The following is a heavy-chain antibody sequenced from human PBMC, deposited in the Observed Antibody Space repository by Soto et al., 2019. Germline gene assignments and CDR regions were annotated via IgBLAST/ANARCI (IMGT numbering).Heavy chain of an antibody. Sequence: EVQLVESGGGLVKPGGSLRLSCAASGFTFSSYSMNWVRQAPGKGLEWVSSISSSSSYIYYADSVKGRFTISRDNXKXSLYLQMNSLRAEDTAVDYCGRDGGYGDTAVGCFAPWGQGTLVTVSS. CDR3: GRDGGYGDTAVGCFAP. J-gene: IGHJ5*02. CDR1: GFTFSSYS. D-gene: IGHD4-17*01. CDR2: ISSSSSYI. V-gene: IGHV3-21*01.